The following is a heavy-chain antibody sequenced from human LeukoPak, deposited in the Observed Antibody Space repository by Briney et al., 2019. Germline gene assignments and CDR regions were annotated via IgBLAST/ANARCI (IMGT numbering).Heavy chain of an antibody. J-gene: IGHJ5*02. CDR1: GGSISSHY. CDR3: ARNGYCSSTSCPEGGFDP. CDR2: IYYSGST. V-gene: IGHV4-59*11. D-gene: IGHD2-2*03. Sequence: SETLSLTCTVSGGSISSHYWSWIRQPPGKGLEWIGYIYYSGSTNYNPSLKSRVTISVDTSKNQFSLKLSSVTAADTAVYYCARNGYCSSTSCPEGGFDPWGQGTLVTVSS.